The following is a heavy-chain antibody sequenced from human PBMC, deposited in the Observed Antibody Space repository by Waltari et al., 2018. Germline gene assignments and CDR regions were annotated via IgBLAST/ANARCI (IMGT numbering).Heavy chain of an antibody. CDR2: ITHSGKT. CDR1: GGSFSGFG. Sequence: QVQLQQWGAGQLKPSETLSLTCGVFGGSFSGFGWSWIRQSPGRGLEWIGEITHSGKTQINPSLKSRLSISVDTSKKQFSLNLTSVTVADTGVYYCARGDFFDVWGRGTLVAVSS. J-gene: IGHJ2*01. V-gene: IGHV4-34*01. CDR3: ARGDFFDV. D-gene: IGHD2-21*02.